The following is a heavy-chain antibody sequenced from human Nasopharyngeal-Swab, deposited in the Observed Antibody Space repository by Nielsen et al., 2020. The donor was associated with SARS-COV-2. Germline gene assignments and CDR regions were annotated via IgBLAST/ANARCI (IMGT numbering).Heavy chain of an antibody. Sequence: GESLKISCAASGFTFSRYNTNWVRQAPKKGLEWLSYISSSSSTINYADSVKGRFTISRDNAKNSLYLQMNSLRAEDTAVYYCARCGAVAGMGRGYYYYGMDVWGQGTTVTVSS. CDR2: ISSSSSTI. D-gene: IGHD6-19*01. CDR3: ARCGAVAGMGRGYYYYGMDV. V-gene: IGHV3-48*04. CDR1: GFTFSRYN. J-gene: IGHJ6*02.